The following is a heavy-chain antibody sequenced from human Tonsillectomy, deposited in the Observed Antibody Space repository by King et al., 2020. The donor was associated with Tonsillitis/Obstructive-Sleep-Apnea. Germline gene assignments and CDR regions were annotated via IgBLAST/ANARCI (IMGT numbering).Heavy chain of an antibody. J-gene: IGHJ3*02. V-gene: IGHV4-59*01. CDR2: IYYSGST. CDR3: ARMEYRAGNAFDI. D-gene: IGHD2/OR15-2a*01. CDR1: GGSISSYY. Sequence: QLQESGPGLVKPSETLSLTCTVSGGSISSYYWSWIRQTPGKGLEWIGYIYYSGSTNYNPSLKSRVTISVDTSKNQFSLKLSSVTAADTAVYYCARMEYRAGNAFDIWGQGTMVTVSS.